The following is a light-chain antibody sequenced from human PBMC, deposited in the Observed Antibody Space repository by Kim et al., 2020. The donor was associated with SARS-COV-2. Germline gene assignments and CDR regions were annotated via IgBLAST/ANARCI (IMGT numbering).Light chain of an antibody. V-gene: IGKV1-5*03. Sequence: ASVGDRVTITCRASQSISSWLVWYQQKPGKAPKLLIYKASYLESGVPSRFSGSGSGTEFTLTISSLQPDDFATYYCQQYQSYPITFGQGTRLEIK. CDR1: QSISSW. CDR3: QQYQSYPIT. CDR2: KAS. J-gene: IGKJ5*01.